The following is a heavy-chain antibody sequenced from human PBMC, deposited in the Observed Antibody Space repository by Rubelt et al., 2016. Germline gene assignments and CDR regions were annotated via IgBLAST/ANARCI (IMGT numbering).Heavy chain of an antibody. J-gene: IGHJ5*02. V-gene: IGHV3-7*03. Sequence: RGSLRLSCEASGFTFSKAWLTWVRQAPGKGLEWVANINQDGSLINYVDSVKGRFIISRDNAKSSLYLQMNGLRVEDTAMYYCARDSHSFDPWGQGTLVTVSS. CDR2: INQDGSLI. D-gene: IGHD3-3*02. CDR3: ARDSHSFDP. CDR1: GFTFSKAW.